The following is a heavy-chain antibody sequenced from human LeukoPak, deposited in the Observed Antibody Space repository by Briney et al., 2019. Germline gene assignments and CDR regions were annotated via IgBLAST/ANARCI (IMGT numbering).Heavy chain of an antibody. CDR3: ARDSALIVGASPYYYYYYMDV. CDR2: IIPIFGTA. CDR1: GGTFSSYA. V-gene: IGHV1-69*05. D-gene: IGHD1-26*01. Sequence: SVKVSCEASGGTFSSYAISWVRQAPGQGLEWMGRIIPIFGTANYAQKFQGRVTITTDESTSTAHMELSSLRSEDTAVYYCARDSALIVGASPYYYYYYMDVWGKGTTVTVSS. J-gene: IGHJ6*03.